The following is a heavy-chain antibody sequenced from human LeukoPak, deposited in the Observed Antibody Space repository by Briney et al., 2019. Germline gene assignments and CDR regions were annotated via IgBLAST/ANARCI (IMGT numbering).Heavy chain of an antibody. D-gene: IGHD3-16*01. CDR1: GFTFSSYS. J-gene: IGHJ6*03. CDR2: ISSSSSYI. V-gene: IGHV3-21*01. CDR3: ARVTYDYVWGALYYYYYMDV. Sequence: GGSLRLSCAASGFTFSSYSMNWVRQAPGKGLEWVSSISSSSSYIYYADSVKGRFTISRDNAKNSLYLQMNSLRAEDTAVYYCARVTYDYVWGALYYYYYMDVWGKGTTVTVSS.